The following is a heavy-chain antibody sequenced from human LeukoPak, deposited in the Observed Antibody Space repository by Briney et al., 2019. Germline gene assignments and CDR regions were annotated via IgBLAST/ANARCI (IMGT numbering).Heavy chain of an antibody. V-gene: IGHV3-23*01. Sequence: PGGSLRLAWAASGFTFTSSAMSWVRQAPGKGLEWVSAISGSGGSTYYADSVKGRFTISRDTSKNTLHLQMSSLRAEDTAVYYCGNDLEIVLLPAAMLHCWGRDPLDPVSS. CDR1: GFTFTSSA. CDR3: GNDLEIVLLPAAMLHC. D-gene: IGHD2-2*03. CDR2: ISGSGGST. J-gene: IGHJ1*01.